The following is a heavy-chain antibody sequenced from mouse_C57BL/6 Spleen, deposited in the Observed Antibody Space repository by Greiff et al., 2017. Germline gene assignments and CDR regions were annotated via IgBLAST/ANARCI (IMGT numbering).Heavy chain of an antibody. CDR3: ARFDYDGGAMDY. J-gene: IGHJ4*01. CDR2: IYPGDGDT. CDR1: GYAFSSYW. Sequence: VKLLESGAELVKPGASVKISCKASGYAFSSYWMHWVKQRPGKGLEWIGKIYPGDGDTNYNGKFKGKATLTADKSSSTAYMQLSSLTSEDSAVYCWARFDYDGGAMDYWGQGTSVTVSS. V-gene: IGHV1-80*01. D-gene: IGHD2-4*01.